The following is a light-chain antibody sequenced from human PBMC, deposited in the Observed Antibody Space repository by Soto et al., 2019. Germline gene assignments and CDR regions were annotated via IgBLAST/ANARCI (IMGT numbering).Light chain of an antibody. Sequence: DIQMTQSPSSLSASVGDRVTITCRASQSISSYLAWYQQKPGRAPKLLIYNASSLESGVPSRFSGSGSGTDFTLTISSLQPDDFATYYCQQTYSCPRTFGQGTKVEIK. V-gene: IGKV1-39*01. CDR3: QQTYSCPRT. CDR1: QSISSY. CDR2: NAS. J-gene: IGKJ1*01.